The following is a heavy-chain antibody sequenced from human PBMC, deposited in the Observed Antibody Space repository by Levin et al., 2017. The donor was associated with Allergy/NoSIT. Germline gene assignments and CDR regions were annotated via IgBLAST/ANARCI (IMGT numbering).Heavy chain of an antibody. CDR1: GFSFSDYY. D-gene: IGHD2-15*01. J-gene: IGHJ5*02. CDR3: ARGSLGGSDWFDP. CDR2: ISNSGSNT. V-gene: IGHV3-21*06. Sequence: GGSLSLSCAGSGFSFSDYYMNWVRQAPGKGLEWVSTISNSGSNTYYADSVKGRFTVSRDNAKNSLYLQMASLRAEDAAVYFCARGSLGGSDWFDPWGQGTLVTVSS.